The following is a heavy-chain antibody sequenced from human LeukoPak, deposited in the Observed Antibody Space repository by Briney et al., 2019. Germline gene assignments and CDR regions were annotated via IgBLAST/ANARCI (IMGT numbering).Heavy chain of an antibody. D-gene: IGHD2-2*02. CDR3: ARGRYCSSTSCYIRGLWFDP. CDR2: ISYDGSNK. J-gene: IGHJ5*02. CDR1: GFTFSSYA. V-gene: IGHV3-30-3*01. Sequence: HPGRSLRLSCAASGFTFSSYAMHWVRQAPGKGLEWVAAISYDGSNKYYADSVKGRFTISRDNSKNTLYLQMNSLRAEDTAVYYCARGRYCSSTSCYIRGLWFDPWGQGTLVTVSS.